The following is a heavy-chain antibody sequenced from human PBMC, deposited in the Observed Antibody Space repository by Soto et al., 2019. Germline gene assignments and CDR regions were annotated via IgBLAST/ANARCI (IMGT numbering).Heavy chain of an antibody. V-gene: IGHV4-34*01. Sequence: QAQLQQWGAGLLKPSETLSLSCAVYSGSFSGHYWTWIRQPPGTGLEWIGEINHRGSSNYNPSLKSRLTMSVDRSKNQFSLKLSSVTAADTAIYYCVRGSEGKAGTWYFDSWGQGSLVTVSS. CDR1: SGSFSGHY. CDR3: VRGSEGKAGTWYFDS. CDR2: INHRGSS. D-gene: IGHD6-19*01. J-gene: IGHJ4*02.